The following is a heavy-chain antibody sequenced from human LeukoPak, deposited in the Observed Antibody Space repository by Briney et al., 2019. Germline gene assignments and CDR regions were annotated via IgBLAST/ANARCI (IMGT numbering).Heavy chain of an antibody. CDR3: ARYCSSTSCSPGNWFDP. D-gene: IGHD2-2*01. CDR1: GGSISGSNYY. Sequence: SETLSLTCTVSGGSISGSNYYWGWIRQPPGKGLEWIGSIYYSGSTYYNPSLKSRVTTSVDTSKNQFSLKLSSVTAADTAVYYCARYCSSTSCSPGNWFDPWGQGTLVTVSS. J-gene: IGHJ5*02. V-gene: IGHV4-39*01. CDR2: IYYSGST.